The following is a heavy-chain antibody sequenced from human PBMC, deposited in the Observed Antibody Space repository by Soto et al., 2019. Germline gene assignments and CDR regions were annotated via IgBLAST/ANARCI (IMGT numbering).Heavy chain of an antibody. V-gene: IGHV1-18*01. Sequence: ASVKVSCKASGYTFTTYGINWVRQAPGQGLEWMGWISAYNGNTNYEQKFEDRLTMTTDTYTRTAYMELRTLRSDDTAVYYCARASVRSGSYSGHWGQGTLVTVSS. CDR1: GYTFTTYG. CDR3: ARASVRSGSYSGH. D-gene: IGHD1-26*01. J-gene: IGHJ4*02. CDR2: ISAYNGNT.